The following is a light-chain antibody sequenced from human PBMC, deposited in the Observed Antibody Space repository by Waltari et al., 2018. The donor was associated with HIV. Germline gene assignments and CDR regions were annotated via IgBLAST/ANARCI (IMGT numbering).Light chain of an antibody. Sequence: EIVLTQSPGTLSLSPGERDTLSCRASQSVSSSYLAWFQQKPGQAPRLLIYGASSRATDIPDRFSGSGSGTNFTLTISRLEPEDFAVYYCQQYGSSRGTFGQGTKVEIK. V-gene: IGKV3-20*01. CDR2: GAS. CDR1: QSVSSSY. CDR3: QQYGSSRGT. J-gene: IGKJ1*01.